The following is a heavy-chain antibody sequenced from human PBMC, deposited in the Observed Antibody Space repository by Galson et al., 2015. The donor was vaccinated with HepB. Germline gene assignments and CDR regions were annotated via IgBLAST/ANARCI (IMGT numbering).Heavy chain of an antibody. V-gene: IGHV3-23*01. J-gene: IGHJ4*02. CDR3: AKDQGNKNYYFDY. D-gene: IGHD4-23*01. CDR2: ISPSGANT. CDR1: GFTFTSCA. Sequence: SLRLSCAASGFTFTSCAMTWVRQAPGKGLEWVSTISPSGANTYYADSVKGQFAVSRDNSKNTLFLQMNSLRGEDTAIYFCAKDQGNKNYYFDYWGQGILVTVSS.